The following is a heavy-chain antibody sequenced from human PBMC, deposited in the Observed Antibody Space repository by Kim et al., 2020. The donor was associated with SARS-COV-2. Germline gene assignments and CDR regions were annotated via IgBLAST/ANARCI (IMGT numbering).Heavy chain of an antibody. J-gene: IGHJ4*02. V-gene: IGHV1-18*01. Sequence: NTKYAPNLQGRVTMTTDTATRTAKMELRSLRTDDTAVYYCAREGATNPDYWGQGTLVTVSS. D-gene: IGHD5-12*01. CDR3: AREGATNPDY. CDR2: NT.